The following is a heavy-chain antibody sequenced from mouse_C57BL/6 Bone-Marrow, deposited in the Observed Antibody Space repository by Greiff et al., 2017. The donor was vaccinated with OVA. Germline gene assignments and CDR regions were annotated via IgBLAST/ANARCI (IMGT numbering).Heavy chain of an antibody. CDR3: AREWISKPPNY. Sequence: VQLQQSGAELVRPGASVKLSCTASGFNIKDDYMHWVKQRPEQGLEWIGWIDPENGDTEYASKFQGKATITADTSSNTAYLQLSSLTSEDTAVYYCAREWISKPPNYWGQGTTLTVSS. CDR1: GFNIKDDY. D-gene: IGHD2-5*01. CDR2: IDPENGDT. J-gene: IGHJ2*01. V-gene: IGHV14-4*01.